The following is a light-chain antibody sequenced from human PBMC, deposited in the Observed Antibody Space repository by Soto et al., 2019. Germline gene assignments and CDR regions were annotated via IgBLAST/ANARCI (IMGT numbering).Light chain of an antibody. CDR2: GAS. CDR1: QSVSNN. Sequence: EIVMTQSPATLSVSPGERATLSCRASQSVSNNLAWYQQKPGQAPRLLFYGASTRATGIPARFSGSGSGTEFTLTISSLQSEDFAVYYCQQYNNWPHTFGQGTKLEIK. CDR3: QQYNNWPHT. J-gene: IGKJ2*01. V-gene: IGKV3-15*01.